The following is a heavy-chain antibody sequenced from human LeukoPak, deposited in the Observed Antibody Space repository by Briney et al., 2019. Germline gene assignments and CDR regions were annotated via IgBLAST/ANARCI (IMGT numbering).Heavy chain of an antibody. CDR3: ARGVDGYSNYYYYGMDV. V-gene: IGHV1-8*01. CDR2: MNPNSGNT. D-gene: IGHD5-24*01. CDR1: GYTFTSYD. J-gene: IGHJ6*02. Sequence: ASVKVSCKASGYTFTSYDINWVRQATGQGLEWMGWMNPNSGNTGYAQKFQGRVTMTRNTSISTAYMELSSLRSEDTAVYYCARGVDGYSNYYYYGMDVWGQGTLVTVSS.